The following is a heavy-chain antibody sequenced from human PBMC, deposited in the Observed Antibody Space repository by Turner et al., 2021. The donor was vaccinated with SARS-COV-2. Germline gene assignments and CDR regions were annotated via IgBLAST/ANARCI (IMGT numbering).Heavy chain of an antibody. Sequence: QVQLVQSGAEVKKPGSSVTVSCKASGGTFSSYPISWVRQAPGQGLEWMGGIIPIFGTANYAQKFQGRVTITADESTSTAYMELSSLRSEDTAVYFCMTTVTSSYYYYYGMDVWGQGTTVTVSS. D-gene: IGHD4-4*01. CDR2: IIPIFGTA. J-gene: IGHJ6*02. V-gene: IGHV1-69*01. CDR3: MTTVTSSYYYYYGMDV. CDR1: GGTFSSYP.